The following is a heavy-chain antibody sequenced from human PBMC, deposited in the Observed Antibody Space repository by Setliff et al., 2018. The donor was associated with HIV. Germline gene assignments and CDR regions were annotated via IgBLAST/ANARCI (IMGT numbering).Heavy chain of an antibody. CDR2: ISGSGGST. CDR3: ARGQECSSTSCGFDY. J-gene: IGHJ4*02. Sequence: GGSLRLSCAASGFTFSNYAFSWVRQAPGKGLEWVSAISGSGGSTYYGDSVKGRFTNSRDNSNNTLYLQMNSLRVEDTAIYYCARGQECSSTSCGFDYWGQGTLVTVS. CDR1: GFTFSNYA. D-gene: IGHD2-2*01. V-gene: IGHV3-23*01.